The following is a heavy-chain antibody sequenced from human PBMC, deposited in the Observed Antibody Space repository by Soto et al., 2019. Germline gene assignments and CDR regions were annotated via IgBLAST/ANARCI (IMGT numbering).Heavy chain of an antibody. CDR2: IYYYSGST. CDR3: ARLQPYNDYGDYFAY. Sequence: SETLSLTCTVSGGSISNDSYYWGWIRQPPGKGLEWIGSIYYYSGSTYYNPSLKSRVTISLDTSKNQFSLRLSSVTAADTAVYFCARLQPYNDYGDYFAYWGQGTLVIVSS. D-gene: IGHD4-17*01. J-gene: IGHJ4*02. CDR1: GGSISNDSYY. V-gene: IGHV4-39*01.